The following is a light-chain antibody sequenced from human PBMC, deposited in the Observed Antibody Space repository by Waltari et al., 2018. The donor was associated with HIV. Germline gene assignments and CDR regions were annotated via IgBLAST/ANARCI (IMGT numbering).Light chain of an antibody. Sequence: QSALTQPPSASGSPGQSVTISCTGTNSDIGAYNYVSWYQQHPGKAPKFMIYEVNRRPSGVPDRCSGSKAGNTASLTVSGLQAEDEADYYCSSYAGSNNWVFGGGTKLTVL. V-gene: IGLV2-8*01. CDR1: NSDIGAYNY. CDR3: SSYAGSNNWV. CDR2: EVN. J-gene: IGLJ3*02.